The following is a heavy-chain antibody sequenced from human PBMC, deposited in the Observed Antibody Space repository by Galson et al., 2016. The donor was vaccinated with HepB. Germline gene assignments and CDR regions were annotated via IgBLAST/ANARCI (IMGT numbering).Heavy chain of an antibody. CDR2: ISSTSHST. CDR3: AKGWSGPDS. D-gene: IGHD3-3*01. V-gene: IGHV3-23*01. J-gene: IGHJ4*02. CDR1: AFTVSGTY. Sequence: SLRLSCAASAFTVSGTYMTWVRQAPGQGLEWVSAISSTSHSTYYADSVKGRFTISRDNAKNTLFLQMDSLKIDDTAVYYCAKGWSGPDSWGQGTLVTVSS.